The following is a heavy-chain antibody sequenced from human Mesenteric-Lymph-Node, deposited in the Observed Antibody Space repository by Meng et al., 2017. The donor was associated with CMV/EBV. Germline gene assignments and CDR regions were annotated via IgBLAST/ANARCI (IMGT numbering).Heavy chain of an antibody. J-gene: IGHJ5*01. V-gene: IGHV3-20*04. Sequence: GESLKISCAASGFKFDDYGMSWVRQVSGKGLEWVSGINWNGGSTGYADSVKGRFTISRDNAKNSLHLQMDSLRVEDTALYYCARDSRGYCSTASCYEADSWGQGTLVTVSS. D-gene: IGHD2-2*01. CDR3: ARDSRGYCSTASCYEADS. CDR2: INWNGGST. CDR1: GFKFDDYG.